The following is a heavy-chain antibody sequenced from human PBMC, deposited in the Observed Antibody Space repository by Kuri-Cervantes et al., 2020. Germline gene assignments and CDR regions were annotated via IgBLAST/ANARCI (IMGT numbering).Heavy chain of an antibody. CDR3: AKAHPARASGWDFHY. CDR2: ISATDGAT. J-gene: IGHJ4*02. CDR1: GFTFGNYA. V-gene: IGHV3-23*01. Sequence: GESLKISCAASGFTFGNYAMSWVRQAPGKGLEWVSVISATDGATFYADSVKGLFIICRDNVKNFLYLQMNILRDEETALYYCAKAHPARASGWDFHYGGLGNLVTVSS. D-gene: IGHD3-22*01.